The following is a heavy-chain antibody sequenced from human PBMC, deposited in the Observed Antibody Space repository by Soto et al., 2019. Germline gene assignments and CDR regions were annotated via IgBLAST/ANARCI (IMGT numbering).Heavy chain of an antibody. V-gene: IGHV1-18*01. CDR2: ISTFKGDT. CDR3: ARAYGDYYFAS. J-gene: IGHJ4*02. D-gene: IGHD4-17*01. CDR1: GYTFTSYG. Sequence: GASVKVSCKASGYTFTSYGISWVRQAPGQGLEWMGWISTFKGDTHYAQKLQGRVTMTTDTSTSTAYMELRSLRSDDTAVYYCARAYGDYYFASWAPGTLVTVSS.